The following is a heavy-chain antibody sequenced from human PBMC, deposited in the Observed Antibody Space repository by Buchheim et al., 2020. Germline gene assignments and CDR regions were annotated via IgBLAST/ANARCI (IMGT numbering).Heavy chain of an antibody. Sequence: QVQLVQSGAEVKKPGASVKVSCKASGYTFTSYYMHWVRQSPGQGLEWMGIINPSGGSTSYAQKFQARVTMTRDTSTSTVYMELSSLRSEDTAVYYCARDILERLDYYYYMDVWGKGTT. V-gene: IGHV1-46*01. CDR1: GYTFTSYY. J-gene: IGHJ6*03. CDR2: INPSGGST. D-gene: IGHD1-1*01. CDR3: ARDILERLDYYYYMDV.